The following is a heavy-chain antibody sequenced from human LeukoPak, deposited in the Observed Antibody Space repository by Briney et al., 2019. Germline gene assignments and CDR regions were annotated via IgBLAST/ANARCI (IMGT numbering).Heavy chain of an antibody. Sequence: GGSLRLSCAASGFTVSSNYMSWVRQAPGKGLEWVSVIYSGGSTYYADSVKGRFTISRDTSKNTLYLQMNSLRAEDTAVYYCARERGSSGYILGYWGQGTLVTVSS. CDR3: ARERGSSGYILGY. V-gene: IGHV3-53*01. D-gene: IGHD3-22*01. J-gene: IGHJ4*02. CDR2: IYSGGST. CDR1: GFTVSSNY.